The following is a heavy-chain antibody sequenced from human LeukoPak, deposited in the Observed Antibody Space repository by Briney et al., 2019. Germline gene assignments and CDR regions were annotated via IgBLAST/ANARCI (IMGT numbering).Heavy chain of an antibody. CDR1: GGSISSSSYY. V-gene: IGHV4-39*07. Sequence: SETLSLTCTVSGGSISSSSYYWGWIRQPPGKGLEWIGSIWHTGSTYYNPSLKSRVTISVDTSKNQFSLKLTSVTAADTAVYYCARITDLSVATDYWGQGTLVTVSS. CDR2: IWHTGST. D-gene: IGHD6-19*01. J-gene: IGHJ4*02. CDR3: ARITDLSVATDY.